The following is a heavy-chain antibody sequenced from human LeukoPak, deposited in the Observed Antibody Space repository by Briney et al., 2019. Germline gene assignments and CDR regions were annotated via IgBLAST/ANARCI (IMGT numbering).Heavy chain of an antibody. J-gene: IGHJ4*02. CDR2: IKQDGSDK. Sequence: GGSLRLSCAASGFSFSRYWMRWVRQAPGKGLEWVAYIKQDGSDKYYVDSVKGRFTISRDNAKKSLYLQINTLRAEDTAVYYCARSDYYDSSGYSIPFFDYWGQGTLVTVSS. CDR3: ARSDYYDSSGYSIPFFDY. CDR1: GFSFSRYW. D-gene: IGHD3-22*01. V-gene: IGHV3-7*01.